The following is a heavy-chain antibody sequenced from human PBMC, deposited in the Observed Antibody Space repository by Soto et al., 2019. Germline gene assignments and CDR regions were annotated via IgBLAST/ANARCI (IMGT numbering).Heavy chain of an antibody. CDR2: INAGNGNT. D-gene: IGHD6-6*01. CDR1: GYTFTSYA. Sequence: ASVKVSCKASGYTFTSYAIHRVREAPVQRLEWIGWINAGNGNTKYSQKFQGRVTITRDTSASTAYMELSSLRSEYVAVYYCARALGVWGSKASWYFDRWGRGTLV. J-gene: IGHJ2*01. CDR3: ARALGVWGSKASWYFDR. V-gene: IGHV1-3*01.